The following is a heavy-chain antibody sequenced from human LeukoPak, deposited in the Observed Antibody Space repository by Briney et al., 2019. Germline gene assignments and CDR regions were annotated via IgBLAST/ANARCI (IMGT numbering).Heavy chain of an antibody. CDR2: IDYSGST. J-gene: IGHJ4*02. CDR1: GASISSYY. CDR3: ARAVSALTVYYFDY. V-gene: IGHV4-59*01. Sequence: SETLSLICTVSGASISSYYWSWIRQPPGKGLEWIGYIDYSGSTNYNPSLKSRVTISVDTSKNQLSLKLSSVTAADTAVYYCARAVSALTVYYFDYWGQGTLAPVSS. D-gene: IGHD3-9*01.